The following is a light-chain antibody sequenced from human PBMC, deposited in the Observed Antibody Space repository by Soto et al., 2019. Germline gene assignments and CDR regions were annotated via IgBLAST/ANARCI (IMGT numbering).Light chain of an antibody. J-gene: IGLJ2*01. V-gene: IGLV3-21*02. CDR1: NIGSKS. CDR3: QVWDSSSDHVI. CDR2: DDN. Sequence: ELTQPPSVSVAPGQTARVTCGGDNIGSKSVHWYQQKPGQAPVLVVYDDNNRPSGSPERFSGSSSGNTATLTISRVDAGDEADYYCQVWDSSSDHVIFGGGTK.